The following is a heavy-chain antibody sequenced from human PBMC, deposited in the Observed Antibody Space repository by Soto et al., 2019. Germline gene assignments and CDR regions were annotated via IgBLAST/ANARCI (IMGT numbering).Heavy chain of an antibody. CDR3: ARVLDSSGYYPQGAFDI. V-gene: IGHV1-69*13. J-gene: IGHJ3*02. CDR2: IIPIFGTA. Sequence: GASVKVSCKASGGTFSSYAISWVRQAPGQGLEWMGGIIPIFGTANYAQKFQGRVTITADESTSTAYMELSSLRSEDTAVYYCARVLDSSGYYPQGAFDIWGQGTMVTV. CDR1: GGTFSSYA. D-gene: IGHD3-22*01.